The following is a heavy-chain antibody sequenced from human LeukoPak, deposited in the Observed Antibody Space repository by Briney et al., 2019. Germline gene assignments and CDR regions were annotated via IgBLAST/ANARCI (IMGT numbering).Heavy chain of an antibody. D-gene: IGHD6-19*01. CDR3: ARLGSSGWYY. CDR2: INHSGST. Sequence: SETLSLTCAVYGGSFSGYYWSWIRQPPGKGLEWIGEINHSGSTNYNPSLKGRVTISVDTSKNQFSLKLSSVTAADTAVYYCARLGSSGWYYWGQGTLVTVSS. J-gene: IGHJ4*02. CDR1: GGSFSGYY. V-gene: IGHV4-34*01.